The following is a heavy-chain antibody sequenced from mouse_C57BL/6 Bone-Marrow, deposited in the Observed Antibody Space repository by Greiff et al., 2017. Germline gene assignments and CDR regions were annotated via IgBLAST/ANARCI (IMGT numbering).Heavy chain of an antibody. V-gene: IGHV1-5*01. D-gene: IGHD2-12*01. CDR3: TRGLDHDYMMGY. J-gene: IGHJ4*01. CDR2: ICPGNSDT. Sequence: VQLKESGTVLVRPGASVKMSCKTSGYTFTSYWMHWVKQRPGQGLEWIGAICPGNSDTSYNQKFKGKDKLTAATSASTAYMQLSRLTNEDSAVSTCTRGLDHDYMMGYWGQGTSVTVSS. CDR1: GYTFTSYW.